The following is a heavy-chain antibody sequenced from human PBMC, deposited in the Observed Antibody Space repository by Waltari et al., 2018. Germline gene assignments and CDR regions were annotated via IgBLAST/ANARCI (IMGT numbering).Heavy chain of an antibody. V-gene: IGHV1-8*01. CDR1: GYTFTSYA. CDR3: ARGLGGVVVPAADDY. Sequence: QVQLVQSGAEVKKPGASVKVSCKASGYTFTSYAIHWVRPAPGQGLEWMGWMNPNSGNTGYAQKFQGRVTMTRNTSISTAYMELSSLRSEDTAVYYCARGLGGVVVPAADDYWGQGTLVTVSS. CDR2: MNPNSGNT. J-gene: IGHJ4*02. D-gene: IGHD2-2*01.